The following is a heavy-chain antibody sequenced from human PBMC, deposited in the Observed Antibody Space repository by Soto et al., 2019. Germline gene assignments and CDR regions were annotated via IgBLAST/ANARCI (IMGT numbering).Heavy chain of an antibody. CDR3: ARVAVIEGIFDY. V-gene: IGHV1-3*01. CDR2: INAGNGNT. CDR1: GYTFTSYA. J-gene: IGHJ4*02. D-gene: IGHD3-22*01. Sequence: ASVKVSCKASGYTFTSYAMHWVRQAPGQRLEWMGWINAGNGNTKYSQKFQGRVTITRDTSASTAYMELSSLRSEDTAVYYCARVAVIEGIFDYWGQGTLVTVSS.